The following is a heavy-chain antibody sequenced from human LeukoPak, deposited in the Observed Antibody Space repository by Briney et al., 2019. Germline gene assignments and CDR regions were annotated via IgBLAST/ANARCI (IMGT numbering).Heavy chain of an antibody. CDR3: ARDFSRWFDKLSAYNWFDP. V-gene: IGHV1-46*01. Sequence: ASVKVSCKASGYTFTSYYMHWVRQAPGQGLEWMGIINPSGGSTSYAQKFQGRVTMTRDTSTSTVYMELSSLRSEDTAVYYCARDFSRWFDKLSAYNWFDPWGQGTLVTVSS. CDR2: INPSGGST. D-gene: IGHD3-10*01. CDR1: GYTFTSYY. J-gene: IGHJ5*02.